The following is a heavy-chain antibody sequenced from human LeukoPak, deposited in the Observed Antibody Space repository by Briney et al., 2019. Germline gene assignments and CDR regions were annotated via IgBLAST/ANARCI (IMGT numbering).Heavy chain of an antibody. CDR3: ARDFGYYDSSGSNYYYYMDV. CDR1: GYTFTGYY. D-gene: IGHD3-22*01. CDR2: INPNSGGT. V-gene: IGHV1-2*02. Sequence: ASVKVSCKASGYTFTGYYMHWVRQAPGQGLEWMGWINPNSGGTNYAQKFQGRVTMTRDTSISTAYMELSRLRSDDTAVYYCARDFGYYDSSGSNYYYYMDVWGKGTTVTVSS. J-gene: IGHJ6*03.